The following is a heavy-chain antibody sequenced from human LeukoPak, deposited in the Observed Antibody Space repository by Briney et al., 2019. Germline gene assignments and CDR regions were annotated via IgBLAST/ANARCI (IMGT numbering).Heavy chain of an antibody. J-gene: IGHJ4*02. V-gene: IGHV3-73*01. CDR3: TRQDCSGGSCSYVDY. D-gene: IGHD2-15*01. CDR1: WSDFSGFY. Sequence: PGGSLRLSCAASWSDFSGFYMHWVRQASGRGLEWVGLITSKPSSYTTVYAASVKGRFTISRDDSKNTAYLQMNSLKAEDTAVYYCTRQDCSGGSCSYVDYWGQGTLVTVSS. CDR2: ITSKPSSYTT.